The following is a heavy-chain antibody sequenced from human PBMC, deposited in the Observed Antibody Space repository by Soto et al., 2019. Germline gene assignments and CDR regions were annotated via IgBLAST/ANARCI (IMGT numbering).Heavy chain of an antibody. Sequence: VGSLRLSCAASGFTFSSYWMHWVRQAPGKGLVWVSRINSDGSSTSYADSVKGRFTISRDNAKNTLYLQMNSLRAEDTAVYYCAIGGYYDFWSGYYTSYYYYGMDVWGQGTTVTVLL. V-gene: IGHV3-74*01. CDR2: INSDGSST. D-gene: IGHD3-3*01. CDR3: AIGGYYDFWSGYYTSYYYYGMDV. CDR1: GFTFSSYW. J-gene: IGHJ6*02.